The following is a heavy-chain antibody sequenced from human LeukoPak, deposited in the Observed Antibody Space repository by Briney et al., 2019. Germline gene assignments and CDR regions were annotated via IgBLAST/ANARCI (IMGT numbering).Heavy chain of an antibody. V-gene: IGHV1-3*01. CDR1: GYTFTSYA. J-gene: IGHJ4*02. CDR2: INAGNGNT. D-gene: IGHD4-17*01. CDR3: ASSWIYGEQEGFDY. Sequence: GASVNVSCKASGYTFTSYAMHWVRQAPGQRLERMGWINAGNGNTKYSQKFQGRVTITRDTSASTAYMELSSLRSEDTAVYYCASSWIYGEQEGFDYWGQGTLVTVSS.